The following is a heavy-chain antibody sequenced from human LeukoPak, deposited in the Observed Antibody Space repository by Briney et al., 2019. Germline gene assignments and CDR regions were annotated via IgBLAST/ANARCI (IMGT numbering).Heavy chain of an antibody. D-gene: IGHD3-16*01. J-gene: IGHJ5*02. V-gene: IGHV1-69*02. CDR1: GGSLNSHI. CDR2: ITPVIDVS. CDR3: ARVNLRGGQNNWFYP. Sequence: SVKVSCKASGGSLNSHIFTWVRQAPGQGLEWMGKITPVIDVSKYAQKFQGRLTITADKSTATVYMELSGLKSDDTAVYYCARVNLRGGQNNWFYPCGQGTLVTVSS.